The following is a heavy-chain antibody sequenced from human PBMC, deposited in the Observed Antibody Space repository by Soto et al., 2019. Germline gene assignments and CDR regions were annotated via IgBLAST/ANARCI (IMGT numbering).Heavy chain of an antibody. D-gene: IGHD6-13*01. V-gene: IGHV3-33*01. CDR1: GFTFSSYG. Sequence: QVQLVESGGGVVQPGRSLRLSCAASGFTFSSYGMHWVRQAPGKGLEWVAVIWYDGSNKYYADSVKGRFTISRDNSKNTLYLQMNSLRAEDTAVYFCARFSSSWYGRIDYWGQGNLVTVSS. CDR3: ARFSSSWYGRIDY. CDR2: IWYDGSNK. J-gene: IGHJ4*02.